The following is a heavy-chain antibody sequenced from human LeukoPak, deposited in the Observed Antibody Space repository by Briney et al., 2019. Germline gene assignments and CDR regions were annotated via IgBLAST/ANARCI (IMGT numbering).Heavy chain of an antibody. V-gene: IGHV3-15*01. CDR3: TSFTIFGV. CDR1: GFTFINAW. D-gene: IGHD3-3*01. CDR2: IKSKADGGTT. J-gene: IGHJ4*02. Sequence: GGSLRLSCSASGFTFINAWMTWVRQAPGKGLEWVGRIKSKADGGTTDYAAPVKGRFTISRDDSKNTLYLHMNSLKTEDTAVYYCTSFTIFGVWGQGTLVTVSS.